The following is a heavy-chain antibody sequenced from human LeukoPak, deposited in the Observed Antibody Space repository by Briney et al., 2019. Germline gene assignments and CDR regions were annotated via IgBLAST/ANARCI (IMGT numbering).Heavy chain of an antibody. D-gene: IGHD3-10*01. CDR3: AKGPSGFGFGELFQFDY. Sequence: PGGSLRLSCAASGFTFSSYGMHWVRQAPGKGLEWVAVISYDGSNKYYADSVKGRFTISRDNSKNTLYLQMNSLRAEDTAVYYCAKGPSGFGFGELFQFDYWGQGTLVTVSS. CDR1: GFTFSSYG. CDR2: ISYDGSNK. J-gene: IGHJ4*02. V-gene: IGHV3-30*18.